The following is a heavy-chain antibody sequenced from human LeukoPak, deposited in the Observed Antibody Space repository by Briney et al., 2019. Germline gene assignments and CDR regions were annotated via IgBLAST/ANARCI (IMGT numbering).Heavy chain of an antibody. CDR1: GYTFTSYY. D-gene: IGHD3-3*01. V-gene: IGHV1-46*01. CDR3: AATHSTYYDFWSGRGDY. Sequence: ASVKVSCKASGYTFTSYYMHWVRQAPGQGLEWMGIINPSGGSTSYAQKFQGRVTMTRNTSISTAYMELSRLRSDDTAVYYCAATHSTYYDFWSGRGDYWGQGTLVTVSS. CDR2: INPSGGST. J-gene: IGHJ4*02.